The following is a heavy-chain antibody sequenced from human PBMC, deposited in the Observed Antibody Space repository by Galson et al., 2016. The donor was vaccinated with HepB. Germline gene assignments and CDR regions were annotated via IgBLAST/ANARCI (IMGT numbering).Heavy chain of an antibody. Sequence: SLRLSCATSGFSFSRHGMHWVRQAPGKGLEWVAVIWYDENIRYYVDPVKGRFTISRDDSNNTVYLQMNSLRVEDTAVYYCAKDRRGSFSDAFDTWGQGTMVTVSS. CDR3: AKDRRGSFSDAFDT. J-gene: IGHJ3*02. CDR1: GFSFSRHG. CDR2: IWYDENIR. V-gene: IGHV3-33*06. D-gene: IGHD1-26*01.